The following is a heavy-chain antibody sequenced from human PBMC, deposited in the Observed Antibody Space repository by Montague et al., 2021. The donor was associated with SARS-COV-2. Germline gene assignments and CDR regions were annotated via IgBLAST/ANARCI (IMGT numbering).Heavy chain of an antibody. V-gene: IGHV4-34*01. J-gene: IGHJ4*02. D-gene: IGHD4-23*01. Sequence: SETLSLTCTVSGGSITGYYWTWIRQSPGKGLEWIAEINHSGTTNYNFNPSLRSRVTISVDTSKGQFSLKLTSVTAADTGVYYCARWDPQTLTLIGLRGKSASDXWGQGTLVTVSS. CDR3: ARWDPQTLTLIGLRGKSASDX. CDR1: GGSITGYY. CDR2: INHSGTT.